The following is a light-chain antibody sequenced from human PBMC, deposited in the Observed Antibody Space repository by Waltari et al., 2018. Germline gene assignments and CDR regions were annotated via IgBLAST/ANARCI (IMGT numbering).Light chain of an antibody. Sequence: DIVMTQTPLSLPVTPGEPASISCRSSQSLLHSNGNTYLYWYLQKPGQPPRLLIYRVSNRFSGVPDRVRGSGAGTDFTLKISRVEAEDVGVYYCMQALQTPHSFGQGTKVEIK. CDR1: QSLLHSNGNTY. J-gene: IGKJ2*03. CDR2: RVS. V-gene: IGKV2-29*02. CDR3: MQALQTPHS.